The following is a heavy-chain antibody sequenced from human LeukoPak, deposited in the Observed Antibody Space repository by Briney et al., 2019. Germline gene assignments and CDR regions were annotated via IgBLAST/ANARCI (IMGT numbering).Heavy chain of an antibody. J-gene: IGHJ4*02. CDR3: GRALPSSGWVDY. CDR2: MNPNSGNT. CDR1: GYTFTGYD. Sequence: ASVKVSCKASGYTFTGYDVNWVRQTTGQGLEWMGWMNPNSGNTEYAQKFQGRVTMTWDTSISTAYMDLHSLRSEDTAVYYCGRALPSSGWVDYWGQGSLVTVSS. D-gene: IGHD6-19*01. V-gene: IGHV1-8*01.